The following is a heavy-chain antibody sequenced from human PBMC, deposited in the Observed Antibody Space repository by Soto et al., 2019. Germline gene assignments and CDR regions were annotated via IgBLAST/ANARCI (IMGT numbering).Heavy chain of an antibody. CDR2: ITSSSRFI. D-gene: IGHD3-22*01. CDR1: RISFSDYH. J-gene: IGHJ4*02. Sequence: EVHLVESGGGLVQPGGSLRLSCAASRISFSDYHMNWVRQAPGKGLEWVASITSSSRFINYADSVKGRFTISRDNTKNSLYLQMHSLRGEDTAVYYCAGTYDPADYWGQGTLVTVSS. CDR3: AGTYDPADY. V-gene: IGHV3-21*01.